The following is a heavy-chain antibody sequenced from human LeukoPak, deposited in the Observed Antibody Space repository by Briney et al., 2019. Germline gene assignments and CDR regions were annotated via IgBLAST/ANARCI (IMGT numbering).Heavy chain of an antibody. CDR2: ISSSGSTI. J-gene: IGHJ5*02. CDR1: GFTFSDYY. V-gene: IGHV3-11*01. CDR3: ARSPHIWFSERGWFDP. D-gene: IGHD3-10*01. Sequence: GGSLRLSCAASGFTFSDYYMSWIRQAPGKGLEWVSYISSSGSTIYYADSVKGRFTISRDNAKNSLYLQMNSLRAEDTAVYFCARSPHIWFSERGWFDPWGQGTLVTVSS.